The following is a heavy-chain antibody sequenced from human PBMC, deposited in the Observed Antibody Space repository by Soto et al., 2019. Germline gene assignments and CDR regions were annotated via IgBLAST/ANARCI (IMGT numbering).Heavy chain of an antibody. V-gene: IGHV3-15*07. J-gene: IGHJ6*02. CDR1: GFTFSNAW. CDR3: SGGSLLPDRWYYYYGMDV. D-gene: IGHD3-16*01. Sequence: GGSLRLSCAASGFTFSNAWMNWVRQAPGKGLEWVGRIKSKTDGGTTDYAAPVKGRFTISRDDSKNTLYLQMNSLKTEDTAVYYCSGGSLLPDRWYYYYGMDVWGQGTTVTVSS. CDR2: IKSKTDGGTT.